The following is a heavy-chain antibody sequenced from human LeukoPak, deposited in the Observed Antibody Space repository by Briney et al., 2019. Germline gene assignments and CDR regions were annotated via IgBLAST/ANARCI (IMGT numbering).Heavy chain of an antibody. D-gene: IGHD5-18*01. V-gene: IGHV3-43D*03. CDR2: ISWDGGST. CDR3: AREGRGYSYVAGLDY. CDR1: GFTFDDYA. Sequence: PGGSLRLSCAASGFTFDDYAMHWVRQAPGKGLEWVSLISWDGGSTYYADSVKGRFTISRDNAKNSLYLQMNSLRAEDTAVYYCAREGRGYSYVAGLDYWGQGTLVTVSS. J-gene: IGHJ4*02.